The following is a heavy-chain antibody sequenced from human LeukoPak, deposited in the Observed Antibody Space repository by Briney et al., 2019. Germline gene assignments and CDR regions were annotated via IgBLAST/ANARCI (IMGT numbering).Heavy chain of an antibody. Sequence: SVKVSCTASGGTFSSYAISWVRQAPGQGLEWMGGIIPIFGTANYAQKFQGRVTITADESTSTAYMELSSLRSEDTAVYYCARSGTYDSSGSYYFDYWGQGTLVTVSS. CDR3: ARSGTYDSSGSYYFDY. CDR1: GGTFSSYA. J-gene: IGHJ4*02. D-gene: IGHD3-22*01. CDR2: IIPIFGTA. V-gene: IGHV1-69*13.